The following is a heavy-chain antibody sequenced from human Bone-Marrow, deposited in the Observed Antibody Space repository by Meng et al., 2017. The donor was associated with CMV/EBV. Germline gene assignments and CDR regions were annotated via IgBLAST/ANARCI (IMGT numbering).Heavy chain of an antibody. CDR2: IRHDGSGK. CDR1: GFTFDYYG. V-gene: IGHV3-30*02. J-gene: IGHJ6*02. CDR3: ARDPDVYYGMDV. Sequence: GESLKISCAASGFTFDYYGMHWVRQTPGTGLEWVAFIRHDGSGKYYGDSVKGRFIISRDNSKNTLSLQMNSLRAEDTAVYYCARDPDVYYGMDVWGQGTTVTVSS.